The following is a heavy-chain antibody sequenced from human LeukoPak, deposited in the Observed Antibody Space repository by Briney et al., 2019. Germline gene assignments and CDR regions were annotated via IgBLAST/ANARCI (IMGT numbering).Heavy chain of an antibody. D-gene: IGHD5-18*01. CDR2: ISWNSGSI. CDR3: AKDRGDRGYSYGPYYYYYYGMDV. V-gene: IGHV3-9*01. J-gene: IGHJ6*02. Sequence: GGSLRLSCAASGFTFDDYAMHWVRQAPGKGLEWVSGISWNSGSICYADSVKGRFTISRDNAKNSLYLQMNSLRAEDTALYYCAKDRGDRGYSYGPYYYYYYGMDVWGQGTTVTVSS. CDR1: GFTFDDYA.